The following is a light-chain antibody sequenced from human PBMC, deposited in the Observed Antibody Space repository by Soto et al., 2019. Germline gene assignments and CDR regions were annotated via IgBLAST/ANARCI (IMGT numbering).Light chain of an antibody. CDR1: SGDVGAYKY. CDR2: DVT. Sequence: QSALTQPRSVSGSPGQSVTISCTGISGDVGAYKYVSWYQQLPGKAPKVMIYDVTKRPSGVPDRFSGSKSGNTASLTISGLQAEDEADYYCFSYSGSYFFGTGTKLTVL. CDR3: FSYSGSYF. V-gene: IGLV2-11*01. J-gene: IGLJ1*01.